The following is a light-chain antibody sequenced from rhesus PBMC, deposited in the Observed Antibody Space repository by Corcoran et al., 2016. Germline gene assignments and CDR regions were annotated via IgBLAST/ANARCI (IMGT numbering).Light chain of an antibody. CDR1: QGISSW. Sequence: DIQMTQSPSSLFSSVGDTVTITCRASQGISSWLAWYQQKPGKAPKLLVYKASRLQSGVTSRFSGSGSGTDFTLTISCLESEDFATFNFQENNRKPRTIGRGTKVEIK. CDR2: KAS. V-gene: IGKV1-22*01. CDR3: QENNRKPRT. J-gene: IGKJ1*01.